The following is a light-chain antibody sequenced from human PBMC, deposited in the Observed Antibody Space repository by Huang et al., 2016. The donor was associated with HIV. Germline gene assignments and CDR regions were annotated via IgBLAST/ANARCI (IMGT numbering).Light chain of an antibody. CDR2: WAS. CDR1: QSLLDTSNNNNY. Sequence: DIVMTQSPDSLAVSLGERATINCKSSQSLLDTSNNNNYLAWYQHKPGQPPKLLLYWASTRESGVPDRFSGSGSGTDFTLTISSLQAEDVAVYYCQQYYHTPPTFGPGTKVEIK. J-gene: IGKJ1*01. CDR3: QQYYHTPPT. V-gene: IGKV4-1*01.